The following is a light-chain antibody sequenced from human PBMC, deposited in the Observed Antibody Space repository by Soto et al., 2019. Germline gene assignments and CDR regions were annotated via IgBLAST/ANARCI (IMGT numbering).Light chain of an antibody. CDR1: QSITNW. V-gene: IGKV1-5*01. Sequence: DIQMTQSPSTLSASVGDRVTITCRASQSITNWLAWFQQKPGKAPKLLIYGASSLESGVPSRFSGSGSGTEFTLTISSLQPDDFATYYCQQYNSYWTFGQGTKVAIK. CDR3: QQYNSYWT. CDR2: GAS. J-gene: IGKJ1*01.